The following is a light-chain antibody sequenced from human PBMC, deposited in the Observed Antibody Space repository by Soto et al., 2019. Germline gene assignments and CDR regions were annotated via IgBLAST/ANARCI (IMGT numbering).Light chain of an antibody. V-gene: IGKV1-5*01. J-gene: IGKJ1*01. CDR2: DAS. CDR3: QQYNDWPLT. Sequence: DIQMTQSPSTLSASVGDRVTITCRASQSISSWLAWYQQKPGKAPKLLIYDASSLESGVPSRFSGSGSGTDFTLTISSLQSEDFALYYCQQYNDWPLTFGQGTKVDIK. CDR1: QSISSW.